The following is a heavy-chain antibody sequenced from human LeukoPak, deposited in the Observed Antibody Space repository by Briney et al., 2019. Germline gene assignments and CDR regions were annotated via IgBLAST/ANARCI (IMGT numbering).Heavy chain of an antibody. CDR1: GGSISSSDYY. J-gene: IGHJ3*02. CDR2: IYYSGTT. V-gene: IGHV4-39*01. CDR3: ARGKLGNAFDI. Sequence: SETLSLTCTVSGGSISSSDYYWGWIRQPPGKGLEWIGGIYYSGTTYYNPSLKSRVTTSVDTSKNQFSLKLSSVTAADTAVYYCARGKLGNAFDIWGQGTMVTVSS. D-gene: IGHD1-26*01.